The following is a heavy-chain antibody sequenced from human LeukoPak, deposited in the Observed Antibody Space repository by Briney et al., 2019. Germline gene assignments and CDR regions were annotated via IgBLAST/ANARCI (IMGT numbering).Heavy chain of an antibody. V-gene: IGHV3-11*06. CDR1: GFTFSDYY. CDR2: ISSSSSYT. D-gene: IGHD2-2*01. CDR3: AINSIVVPAAMDFDY. Sequence: GGSLRLSCAASGFTFSDYYMSWIRQAPGKGLEWVSHISSSSSYTNYADSVKGRFTISRGNAKNSLYLQMNSLRAEDTAVYYCAINSIVVPAAMDFDYWGQGTLVTVSS. J-gene: IGHJ4*02.